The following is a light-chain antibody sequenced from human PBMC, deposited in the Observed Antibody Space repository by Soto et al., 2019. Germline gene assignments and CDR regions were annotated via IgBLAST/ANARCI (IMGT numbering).Light chain of an antibody. CDR1: QSISSY. CDR3: LQHNIYPWT. V-gene: IGKV1-17*01. J-gene: IGKJ1*01. CDR2: DAS. Sequence: DIQMTQSPSSLSASVGDRVTMAVRASQSISSYLNWYQQKPGKAPKLLIYDASSLQNGVPSRFRGAESGTEFTLTISSLQPEDFATYFCLQHNIYPWTFGQGTKGDI.